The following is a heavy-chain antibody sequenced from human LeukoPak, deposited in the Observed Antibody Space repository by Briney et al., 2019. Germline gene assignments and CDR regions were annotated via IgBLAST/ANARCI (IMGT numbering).Heavy chain of an antibody. V-gene: IGHV1-69*13. CDR3: ARGIRIPISHQLLYYYFDY. J-gene: IGHJ4*02. Sequence: GASVKVSCTASGGTFSSYAISWVRQAPGQGLEWMGGIIPIFGTANYARKFQGRVTITADESTSTAYMELSSLRSEDTAVYYCARGIRIPISHQLLYYYFDYWGQGTLVTVSS. CDR1: GGTFSSYA. D-gene: IGHD2-2*02. CDR2: IIPIFGTA.